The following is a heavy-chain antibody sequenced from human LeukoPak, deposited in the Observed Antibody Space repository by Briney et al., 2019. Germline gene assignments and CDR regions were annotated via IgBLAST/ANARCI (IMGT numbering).Heavy chain of an antibody. D-gene: IGHD6-13*01. CDR3: ARDPRATGSTEFDF. V-gene: IGHV1-2*02. Sequence: ASVKVSCKTSGFTFTDYYIQWVRQAPGQGLEWMGSIHPKRGGTKYAQKFQDRVTVTRDTSISVVYMELSRLTSDDTAVYYCARDPRATGSTEFDFWGQGTLVTVSS. J-gene: IGHJ4*02. CDR2: IHPKRGGT. CDR1: GFTFTDYY.